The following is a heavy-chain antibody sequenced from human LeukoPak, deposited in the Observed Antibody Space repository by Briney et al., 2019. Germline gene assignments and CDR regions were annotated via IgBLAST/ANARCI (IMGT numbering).Heavy chain of an antibody. CDR3: ATQMATRFGYYYYGMDV. CDR1: GGSISSGDYY. D-gene: IGHD5-24*01. V-gene: IGHV4-30-4*01. J-gene: IGHJ6*02. Sequence: SETLSLTCTVPGGSISSGDYYWSWIRQPPGKGLEWIGYIYYSGSTYYNPSLKSRVTISVDTSKNQFSLKLSSVTAADTAVYYCATQMATRFGYYYYGMDVWGQGTTVTVSS. CDR2: IYYSGST.